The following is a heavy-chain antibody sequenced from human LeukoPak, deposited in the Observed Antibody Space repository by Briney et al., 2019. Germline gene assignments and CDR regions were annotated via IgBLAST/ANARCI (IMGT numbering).Heavy chain of an antibody. CDR2: INQDGSEK. CDR1: GFTVSSNY. J-gene: IGHJ3*02. V-gene: IGHV3-7*01. CDR3: ARYGNGAWLAHYSFDI. Sequence: PGGSLRLSCAASGFTVSSNYMSWVRQAPGKGLEWVANINQDGSEKYYVDSVKGRFAISRDNAKNSLYLQMNSLRAEDTAVYYCARYGNGAWLAHYSFDIWGQGTMVTVSP. D-gene: IGHD6-19*01.